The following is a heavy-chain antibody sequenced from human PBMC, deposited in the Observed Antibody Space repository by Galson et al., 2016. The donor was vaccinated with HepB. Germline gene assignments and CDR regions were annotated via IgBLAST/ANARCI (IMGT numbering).Heavy chain of an antibody. D-gene: IGHD3-22*01. CDR2: INPSGGST. CDR3: ARDDSSGYYHEFDY. J-gene: IGHJ4*02. Sequence: PGQGIEWMGIINPSGGSTRYAQTFQGRVTMTRDTSTSTVYMELSSLRSEDTAVYYCARDDSSGYYHEFDYWGQGTLVTVSS. V-gene: IGHV1-46*01.